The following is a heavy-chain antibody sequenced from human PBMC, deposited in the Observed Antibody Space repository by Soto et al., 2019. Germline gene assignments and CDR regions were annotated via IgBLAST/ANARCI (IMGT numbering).Heavy chain of an antibody. CDR1: GFTFTSSA. CDR2: IVVGSGNT. D-gene: IGHD3-16*01. CDR3: AAVALKRFSPVDFDY. Sequence: SVKVSCKASGFTFTSSAVQWVRQARGQRLEWIGWIVVGSGNTNYAQKFQERVTITRDMSTSTAYMELSSLRSEDTAVYCCAAVALKRFSPVDFDYWGQGTLVTSPQ. V-gene: IGHV1-58*01. J-gene: IGHJ4*02.